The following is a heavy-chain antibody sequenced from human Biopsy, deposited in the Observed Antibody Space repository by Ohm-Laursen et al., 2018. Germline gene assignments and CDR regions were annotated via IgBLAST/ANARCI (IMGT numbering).Heavy chain of an antibody. CDR3: ARVRGRKSIAATDY. CDR1: GFTFSSYA. J-gene: IGHJ4*02. V-gene: IGHV3-21*06. CDR2: IAERSTYI. D-gene: IGHD6-6*01. Sequence: SLRLSCAASGFTFSSYAMEWVRQAPGKGLEWVSSIAERSTYISYADSVKGRFTISRDNAQNSLYLQMNNLRVEDTAVYYCARVRGRKSIAATDYWGQGVLVTVSS.